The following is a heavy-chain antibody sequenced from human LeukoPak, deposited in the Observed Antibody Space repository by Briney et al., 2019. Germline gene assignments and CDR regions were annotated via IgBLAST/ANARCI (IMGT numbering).Heavy chain of an antibody. CDR2: LSWNGADI. J-gene: IGHJ3*02. V-gene: IGHV3-9*03. Sequence: GRSLRLSCAASGFNFDDFAMHWVRQVPGKGLEWVSGLSWNGADILYADSVKGRFTISRDNAKNSLYLQMNSLRTEDMALYYCVKGYCGTSSCYTNVFERWGKGTMVTVSS. CDR1: GFNFDDFA. D-gene: IGHD2-2*02. CDR3: VKGYCGTSSCYTNVFER.